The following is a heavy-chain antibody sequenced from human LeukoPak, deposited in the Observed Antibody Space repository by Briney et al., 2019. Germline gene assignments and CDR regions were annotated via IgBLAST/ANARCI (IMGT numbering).Heavy chain of an antibody. V-gene: IGHV4-34*01. D-gene: IGHD2-15*01. Sequence: SETLSLTCAVYGRSFSRYYWTWISQTPGKGLEWIGEINHSGITDYNPSLRSRVTISVDTSKNQFSLKLSSVTAADTAIYYCARAVIVVAAATQRNWFDPWGQGTLVTVSS. CDR1: GRSFSRYY. CDR3: ARAVIVVAAATQRNWFDP. J-gene: IGHJ5*02. CDR2: INHSGIT.